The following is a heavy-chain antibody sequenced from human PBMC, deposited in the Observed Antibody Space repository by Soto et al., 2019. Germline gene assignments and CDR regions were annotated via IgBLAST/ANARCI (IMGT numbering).Heavy chain of an antibody. CDR1: GYTFTDYY. D-gene: IGHD4-17*01. V-gene: IGHV1-2*02. CDR2: INPNSGGT. J-gene: IGHJ3*02. Sequence: ASVNVSCKASGYTFTDYYMHWVRQAPGQGLEWMGWINPNSGGTNYAQKFQGRVTMTRDTSISTAYMDLSRLRSDDTAVYYCARDPPTYGDYVSYYAFDIWGQGTMVTVS. CDR3: ARDPPTYGDYVSYYAFDI.